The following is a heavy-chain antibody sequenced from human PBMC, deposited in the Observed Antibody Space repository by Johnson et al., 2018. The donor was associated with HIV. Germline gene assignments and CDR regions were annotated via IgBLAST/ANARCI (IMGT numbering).Heavy chain of an antibody. J-gene: IGHJ3*02. CDR2: ISGDSGYT. Sequence: VQLVESGGGLVQPGGSLRLSCPDSGFTFSNHYMSWVRQAPGKGLEWISYISGDSGYTNYADSVKGRFTISRDNANNSPYLQMNSLRAEDTAVFYCARDQFGTITTGGDGAFDIWGQGTMVTVSS. D-gene: IGHD5-24*01. CDR1: GFTFSNHY. CDR3: ARDQFGTITTGGDGAFDI. V-gene: IGHV3/OR16-17*01.